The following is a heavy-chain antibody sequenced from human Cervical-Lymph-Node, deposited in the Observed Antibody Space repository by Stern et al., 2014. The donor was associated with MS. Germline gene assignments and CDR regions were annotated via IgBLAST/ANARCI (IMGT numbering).Heavy chain of an antibody. CDR2: IYTDGST. CDR3: ARAIFGVVTPTMAPDAFDI. V-gene: IGHV3-53*01. Sequence: EVQLVQSGGGLIQPGGSLRLSCAASGFTVSSNYMSWVRQSPGTGLQWVSLIYTDGSTSYADSVKGRFTISRDHSKNTLNLQMNSLGAEDTALYYCARAIFGVVTPTMAPDAFDIWGQGTMVTVSS. J-gene: IGHJ3*02. D-gene: IGHD3-3*01. CDR1: GFTVSSNY.